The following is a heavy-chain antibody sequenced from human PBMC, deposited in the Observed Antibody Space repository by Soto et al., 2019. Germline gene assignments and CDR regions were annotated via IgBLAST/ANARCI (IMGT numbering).Heavy chain of an antibody. CDR2: INNDGSTI. CDR1: GFTLSNYW. J-gene: IGHJ3*02. V-gene: IGHV3-74*01. CDR3: VRPTSEVDAFDI. Sequence: PGGSLRLSCAASGFTLSNYWMHWVRQAPGKGLVWVSRINNDGSTIHYTDSVKGRFTISRYNAKNTLYLQMHSLRAEDTAVYYCVRPTSEVDAFDIWGQGTMVTVSS.